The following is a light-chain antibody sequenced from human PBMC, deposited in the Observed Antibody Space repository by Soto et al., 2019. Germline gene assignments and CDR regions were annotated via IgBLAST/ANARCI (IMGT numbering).Light chain of an antibody. Sequence: IKLTQSPSSLSASVEDRVTITCRASKGISTYVGWYQQNPGKAPQLLIYAASTLQSGVPSRFSGSGSGTDFTLTISSLQPEDFATYYCLQSYITLFTVGPGTKVDIK. CDR1: KGISTY. CDR3: LQSYITLFT. V-gene: IGKV1-39*01. J-gene: IGKJ3*01. CDR2: AAS.